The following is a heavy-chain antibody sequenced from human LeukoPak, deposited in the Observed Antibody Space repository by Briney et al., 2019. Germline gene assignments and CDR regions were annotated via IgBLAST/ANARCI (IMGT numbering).Heavy chain of an antibody. CDR2: ISYDGSNK. V-gene: IGHV3-30-3*01. J-gene: IGHJ4*02. CDR3: ALSQGIVATHFDY. Sequence: PGGSLRLSCAASGFTFSSYAMHWVRQAPGKGLEWVAVISYDGSNKYYADSVKGRFTISRDNSKNTLYLQMNSLRAEDTAVYYCALSQGIVATHFDYWGQGTLVTVSS. D-gene: IGHD5-12*01. CDR1: GFTFSSYA.